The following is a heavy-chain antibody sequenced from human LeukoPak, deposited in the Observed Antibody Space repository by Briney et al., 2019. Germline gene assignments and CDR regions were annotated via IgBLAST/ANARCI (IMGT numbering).Heavy chain of an antibody. V-gene: IGHV3-30*02. CDR2: TRYDGSDK. J-gene: IGHJ3*02. CDR1: GFIFSSYG. CDR3: AREGRTTVVTPDAFDI. D-gene: IGHD4-23*01. Sequence: GGSLRLSCAASGFIFSSYGMHWVRQAPGKGPEWVAFTRYDGSDKYYADSVKGRFTISRDNSKNTLYLQMNSLRAEDTAVYYCAREGRTTVVTPDAFDIWGQGTMVTVSS.